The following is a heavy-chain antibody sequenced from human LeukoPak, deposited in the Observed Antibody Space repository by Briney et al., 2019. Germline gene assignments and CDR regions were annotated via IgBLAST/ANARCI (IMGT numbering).Heavy chain of an antibody. D-gene: IGHD2-15*01. CDR1: GFTFSSYS. Sequence: GSLRLSCAASGFTFSSYSMNWVRQAPGKGLEWIGYIYYSGSTNYNPSLKSRVTISVDTSKNQFSLKLSSVTAADTAVYYCAREYCSGGSCYLDYWGQGTLVTVSS. V-gene: IGHV4-59*01. CDR2: IYYSGST. CDR3: AREYCSGGSCYLDY. J-gene: IGHJ4*02.